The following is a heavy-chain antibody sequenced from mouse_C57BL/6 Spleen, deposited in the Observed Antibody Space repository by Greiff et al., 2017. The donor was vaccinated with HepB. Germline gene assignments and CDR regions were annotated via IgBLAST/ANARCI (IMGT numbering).Heavy chain of an antibody. J-gene: IGHJ4*01. CDR2: IDPNSGGT. D-gene: IGHD1-1*01. CDR3: ARWGGSSPYYYAMDY. V-gene: IGHV1-72*01. Sequence: VQLQQPGAELVKPGASVKLSCKASGYTFTSYWMHWVKQRPGRGLGWIGRIDPNSGGTKYNEKFKSKATLTVDKPSSTAYMQLSSLTSEDSAVYYCARWGGSSPYYYAMDYWGQGTSVTVSS. CDR1: GYTFTSYW.